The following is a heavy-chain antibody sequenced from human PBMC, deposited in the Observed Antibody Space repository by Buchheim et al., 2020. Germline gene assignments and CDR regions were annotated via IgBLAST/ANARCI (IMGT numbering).Heavy chain of an antibody. J-gene: IGHJ4*02. Sequence: EVQLVESGGGLVQPGGSLRLSCAASGFTFSSYEMNWVRQAPGKGLEWVSYISSSGSTIYYADSVKGRFTISRDNAKNSLYLRMNSRRAEDTSVYYCAREGRSGSIFIYYFDYWGQGTL. D-gene: IGHD3-3*02. CDR2: ISSSGSTI. CDR3: AREGRSGSIFIYYFDY. V-gene: IGHV3-48*03. CDR1: GFTFSSYE.